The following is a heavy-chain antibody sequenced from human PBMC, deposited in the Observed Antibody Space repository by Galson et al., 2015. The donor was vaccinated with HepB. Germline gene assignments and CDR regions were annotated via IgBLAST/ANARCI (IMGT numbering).Heavy chain of an antibody. D-gene: IGHD2-15*01. CDR3: ARGSAYCFGGSYHFDY. V-gene: IGHV5-51*01. J-gene: IGHJ4*02. Sequence: GWVRQMPGKGLQWMGIIHPSDSDTRYCPSFQGQVIASVDKSISTAYLQWSSLKASDTAMYYCARGSAYCFGGSYHFDYWGQGTLVTVSS. CDR2: IHPSDSDT.